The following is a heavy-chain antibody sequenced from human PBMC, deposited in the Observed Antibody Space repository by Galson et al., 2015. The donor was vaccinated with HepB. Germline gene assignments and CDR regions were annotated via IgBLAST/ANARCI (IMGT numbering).Heavy chain of an antibody. CDR3: AKAQTSLWFGGLNYYYGLDV. CDR2: ISGSEGST. D-gene: IGHD3-10*01. CDR1: GFTFSSYA. Sequence: SLRLSCAASGFTFSSYAMSWVRQAPGKGLEWVSVISGSEGSTYYADSVKGRFTISRDNSKNTLYLQMNSLRAEDTAVYYCAKAQTSLWFGGLNYYYGLDVWGQGTTVTVSS. J-gene: IGHJ6*02. V-gene: IGHV3-23*01.